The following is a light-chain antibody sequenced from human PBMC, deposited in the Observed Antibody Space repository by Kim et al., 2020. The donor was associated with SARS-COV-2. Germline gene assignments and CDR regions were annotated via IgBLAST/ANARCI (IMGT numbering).Light chain of an antibody. V-gene: IGLV2-14*03. CDR2: NVS. CDR1: SSDFGDYDF. Sequence: QSALTQPASVSGSPGQSITISCTGTSSDFGDYDFDSWYQQHPGKAPKLMIYNVSNRPSGVSNRFSGSKSGNTASLTISGLQAEDEADYYCSSYTSTITLFGGGTQLTVL. CDR3: SSYTSTITL. J-gene: IGLJ3*02.